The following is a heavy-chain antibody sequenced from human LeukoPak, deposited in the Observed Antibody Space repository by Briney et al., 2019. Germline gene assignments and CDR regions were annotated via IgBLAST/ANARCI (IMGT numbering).Heavy chain of an antibody. J-gene: IGHJ4*02. V-gene: IGHV3-7*01. CDR2: TKPDGSAE. Sequence: GGSLRLSCAASGFTFRNYWMGWVRQAPGKGLEWVANTKPDGSAEYYADSVRGRFTTSRDNANNFLYLQMYRLRAEDTAICYCARDGGLNTTFDYWGQGTLVTVSS. D-gene: IGHD2-15*01. CDR3: ARDGGLNTTFDY. CDR1: GFTFRNYW.